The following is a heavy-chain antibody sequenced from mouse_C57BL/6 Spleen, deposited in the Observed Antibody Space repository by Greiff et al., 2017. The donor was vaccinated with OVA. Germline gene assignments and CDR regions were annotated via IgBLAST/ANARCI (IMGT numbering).Heavy chain of an antibody. CDR2: IDPSDSYT. D-gene: IGHD1-3*01. CDR3: ARKGDNYDYFDY. V-gene: IGHV1-50*01. Sequence: VQLQQPGAELVKPGASVKLSCKASGYTFTSYWMQWVKQRPGQGLEWIGEIDPSDSYTNYNQKFKGKATLTVDTSSSTAYMQLSSLTSEDSAVYYCARKGDNYDYFDYWGQGTTLTVSS. J-gene: IGHJ2*01. CDR1: GYTFTSYW.